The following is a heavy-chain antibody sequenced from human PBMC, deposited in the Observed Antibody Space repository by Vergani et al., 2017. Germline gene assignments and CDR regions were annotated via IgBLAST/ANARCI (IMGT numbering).Heavy chain of an antibody. CDR2: IWYDGSNK. V-gene: IGHV3-33*01. D-gene: IGHD2-2*01. CDR1: GFRFSSYG. CDR3: ARALGYCSSTSCYDWYFDL. J-gene: IGHJ2*01. Sequence: QVQLVESGGGVVQPGRSLRLSCAASGFRFSSYGMNWVRQAPGKGLEWVAVIWYDGSNKYYADSVKGRFTISRDNSQNTVNLQMNSLRAEDTAVYYCARALGYCSSTSCYDWYFDLWGRGTLVTVSS.